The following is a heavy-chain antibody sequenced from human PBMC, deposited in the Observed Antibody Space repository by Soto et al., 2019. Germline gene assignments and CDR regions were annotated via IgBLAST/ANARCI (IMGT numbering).Heavy chain of an antibody. V-gene: IGHV4-59*01. Sequence: PSETLSLTCTVSGGSISSYYWSWIRQPPGKGLEWIGYIYYSGSTNYNPSLKSRVTISVDTSKNQFSLKLSSVTAADTAVYYCARDSGRYDILTGYRPFDYWGQGTLVTVSS. CDR1: GGSISSYY. CDR3: ARDSGRYDILTGYRPFDY. CDR2: IYYSGST. D-gene: IGHD3-9*01. J-gene: IGHJ4*02.